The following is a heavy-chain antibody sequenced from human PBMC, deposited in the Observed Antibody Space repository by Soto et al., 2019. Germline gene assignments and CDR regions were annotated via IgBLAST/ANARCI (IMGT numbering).Heavy chain of an antibody. Sequence: QVQLVESGGGVVQPGRSLRLSCAASGFTFSSYGMHWVRQAPGRGLEWVAVIWYDGSNKYYVDSVKGRFTISRDNSKNTLYLQMNSLRAEDTAVYYCARDLVVTAIPGDYWGQGTLVTVSS. D-gene: IGHD2-21*02. J-gene: IGHJ4*02. CDR1: GFTFSSYG. V-gene: IGHV3-33*01. CDR2: IWYDGSNK. CDR3: ARDLVVTAIPGDY.